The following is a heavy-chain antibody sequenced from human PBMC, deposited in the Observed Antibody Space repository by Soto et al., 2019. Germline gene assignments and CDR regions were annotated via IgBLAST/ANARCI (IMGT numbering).Heavy chain of an antibody. V-gene: IGHV3-15*01. CDR2: IKDKTDGGTT. Sequence: GGSLRLSCTASGFTFSNMWMSWVRQAPGKGLEWVGRIKDKTDGGTTDYAAPVKGRFAISRDDSKSRLYLQMNSLKPDDTAVYYCTTGHYWGQGTLVTVSS. CDR3: TTGHY. CDR1: GFTFSNMW. J-gene: IGHJ4*02.